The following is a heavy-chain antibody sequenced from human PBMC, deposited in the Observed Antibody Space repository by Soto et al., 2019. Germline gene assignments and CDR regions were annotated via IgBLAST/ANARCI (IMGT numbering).Heavy chain of an antibody. V-gene: IGHV3-21*01. D-gene: IGHD5-12*01. CDR1: GFTFSSYS. CDR2: ISSSSSYI. CDR3: ARDLVAKITGDQYYYYYYSMDV. Sequence: EVQLVESGGGLVKPGGSLRLSCAASGFTFSSYSMNWVRQAPGKGLEWVSSISSSSSYIYYADSVKGRCTISRDNAKNSLYLQMNSLRAEDTAVYYCARDLVAKITGDQYYYYYYSMDVWGQGPTVTVSS. J-gene: IGHJ6*02.